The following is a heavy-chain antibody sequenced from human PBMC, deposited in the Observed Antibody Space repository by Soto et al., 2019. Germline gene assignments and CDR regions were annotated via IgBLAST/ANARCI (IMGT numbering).Heavy chain of an antibody. CDR1: GFTFSGSA. V-gene: IGHV3-73*01. Sequence: GGSLRLSCAASGFTFSGSAMHWVRQASGKGLEWVGRIRSKANSYATAYAASVKGRFTISRDDSKNTAYLQMNSLKTEDTAVYYCTRWKVGATTNRKDYGMDVWGQGTTVTVSS. CDR3: TRWKVGATTNRKDYGMDV. J-gene: IGHJ6*02. D-gene: IGHD1-26*01. CDR2: IRSKANSYAT.